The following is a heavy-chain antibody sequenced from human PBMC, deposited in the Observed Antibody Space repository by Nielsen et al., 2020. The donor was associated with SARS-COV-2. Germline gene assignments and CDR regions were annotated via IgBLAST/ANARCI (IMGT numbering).Heavy chain of an antibody. J-gene: IGHJ2*01. CDR2: INAGNGNT. Sequence: ASVKVSCKASGYTFTSYYMHWVRQAPGQRLEWMGWINAGNGNTKYSQKFQGRVTITRDTSASTAYMELSSLRSEDTAVYYCARANTVTTHYWYFDLWGRGTLVTVSS. D-gene: IGHD4-17*01. CDR1: GYTFTSYY. V-gene: IGHV1-3*01. CDR3: ARANTVTTHYWYFDL.